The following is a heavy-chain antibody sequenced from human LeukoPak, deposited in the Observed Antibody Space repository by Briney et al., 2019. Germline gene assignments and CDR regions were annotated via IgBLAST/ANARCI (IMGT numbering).Heavy chain of an antibody. Sequence: ASVKVSCKASGGTFSSYAISWVRQAPGQGLEWMGWMNPNSGNTGYAQKFQGRVTMTRNTSISTAYMELSSLRSEDTAVYYCARGHAYYDFWSGYYTGIEGEAFDYWGQGTLVTVSS. D-gene: IGHD3-3*01. CDR1: GGTFSSYA. CDR3: ARGHAYYDFWSGYYTGIEGEAFDY. V-gene: IGHV1-8*02. J-gene: IGHJ4*02. CDR2: MNPNSGNT.